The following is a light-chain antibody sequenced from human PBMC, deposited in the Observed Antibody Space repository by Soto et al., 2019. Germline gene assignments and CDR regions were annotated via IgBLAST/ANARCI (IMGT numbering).Light chain of an antibody. V-gene: IGKV1D-12*01. J-gene: IGKJ5*01. CDR1: QDIAGF. Sequence: DIQVTQSPSSVSASAGDRVTITCRASQDIAGFLAWYQHKPGRAPELLIRTASSLQSGVPSRFSGSGSGTDFTLTINSLQPEDSATYYCQQAYSFPITFGQGTRLEIK. CDR2: TAS. CDR3: QQAYSFPIT.